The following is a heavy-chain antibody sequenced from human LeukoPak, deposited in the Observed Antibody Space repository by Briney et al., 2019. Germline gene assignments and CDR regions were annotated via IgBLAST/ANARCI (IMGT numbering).Heavy chain of an antibody. CDR3: ARALGYSSALSFDP. CDR2: MNPNSGNT. Sequence: ASVKVSCKASGYTFTGYYMHWVRQAPGQGLEWMGWMNPNSGNTGYAQKFQGRVTMTRNTSISTAYMELSSLRSEDTAVYYCARALGYSSALSFDPWGQGTLVTVSS. V-gene: IGHV1-8*02. D-gene: IGHD6-19*01. J-gene: IGHJ5*02. CDR1: GYTFTGYY.